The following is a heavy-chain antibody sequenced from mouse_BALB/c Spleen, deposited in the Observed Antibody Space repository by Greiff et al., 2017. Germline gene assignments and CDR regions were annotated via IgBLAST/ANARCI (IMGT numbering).Heavy chain of an antibody. J-gene: IGHJ2*01. V-gene: IGHV1-4*01. CDR2: INPCSGYT. CDR3: GRTRDNCGGRAYFDY. CDR1: GYTFTSYT. D-gene: IGHD1-1*02. Sequence: QVQLKESGAELARPGASVKMSCKASGYTFTSYTMHWVKQRPGQGLEWIGYINPCSGYTNYNQKFKDKATLTADKSSSTAYMKLSSLTSEDSAVYYWGRTRDNCGGRAYFDYWGQGTTLTVSS.